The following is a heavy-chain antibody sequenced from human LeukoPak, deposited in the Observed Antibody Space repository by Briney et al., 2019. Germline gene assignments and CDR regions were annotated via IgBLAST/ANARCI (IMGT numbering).Heavy chain of an antibody. D-gene: IGHD4-17*01. CDR2: INPSGGSI. CDR1: GYTFTSYY. Sequence: ASVKVSCKASGYTFTSYYMHWLRQAPGQGLEWMGLINPSGGSISYAQKFRGRVTVTRDTSTRTVYMELSSLRSEDTAVYYCTRRNDNGDPRWFDPWGQGTLVIVSS. V-gene: IGHV1-46*01. J-gene: IGHJ5*02. CDR3: TRRNDNGDPRWFDP.